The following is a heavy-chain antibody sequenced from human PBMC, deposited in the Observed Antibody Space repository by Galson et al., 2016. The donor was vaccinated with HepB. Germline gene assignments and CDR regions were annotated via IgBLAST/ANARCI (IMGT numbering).Heavy chain of an antibody. Sequence: SLRLSCAASGFTFSSYTMNWVRQAPGKGLEWVSSISSGNQYIYYSDSVRGRFTISRDNAKNSLYLQMDSLGTEDTAIYYCARDYYQLLPPARTFGVDVWGQGATVTVSS. J-gene: IGHJ6*02. D-gene: IGHD2-2*01. CDR1: GFTFSSYT. V-gene: IGHV3-21*01. CDR3: ARDYYQLLPPARTFGVDV. CDR2: ISSGNQYI.